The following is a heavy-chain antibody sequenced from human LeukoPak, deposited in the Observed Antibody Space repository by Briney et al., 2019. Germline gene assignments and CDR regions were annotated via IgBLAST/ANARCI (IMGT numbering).Heavy chain of an antibody. V-gene: IGHV1-69*04. CDR2: IIPILGIA. Sequence: SVKVSCKASGGTFSSYTISWVRRAPGQGLEWMGRIIPILGIANYAQKFQGRVTITADKSTSTAYMELSSLRSEDTAVYYCARDKIAAAGNFDYWGQGTLVTVSS. D-gene: IGHD6-13*01. J-gene: IGHJ4*02. CDR3: ARDKIAAAGNFDY. CDR1: GGTFSSYT.